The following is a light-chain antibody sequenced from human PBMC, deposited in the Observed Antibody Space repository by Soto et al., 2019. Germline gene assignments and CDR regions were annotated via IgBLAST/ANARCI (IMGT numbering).Light chain of an antibody. J-gene: IGKJ1*01. CDR3: QQYNSYSRK. CDR1: QSISSW. Sequence: DIQMTQSPSTLSASVGDIVTITCRSSQSISSWLAWYQQKPGKAPKLLIYKASSLESGVPSRFSGSGSGTELTLTISSLQPDDFANYYCQQYNSYSRKFGQGTKV. CDR2: KAS. V-gene: IGKV1-5*03.